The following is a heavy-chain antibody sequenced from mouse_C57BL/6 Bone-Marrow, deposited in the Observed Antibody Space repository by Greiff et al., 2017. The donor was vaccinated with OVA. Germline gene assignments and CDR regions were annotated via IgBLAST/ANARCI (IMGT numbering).Heavy chain of an antibody. J-gene: IGHJ1*03. V-gene: IGHV2-6*01. Sequence: VHLVESGPGLVAPSQSLSITCTVSGFSLTSYGVDWVRQSPGKGLEWLGVIWGVGSTNYNSALKSRLSISKDNSKSQVFLKMNSLQTDDTAMYYCARHYYGSSYWYFDVWGTGTTVTVSS. D-gene: IGHD1-1*01. CDR3: ARHYYGSSYWYFDV. CDR1: GFSLTSYG. CDR2: IWGVGST.